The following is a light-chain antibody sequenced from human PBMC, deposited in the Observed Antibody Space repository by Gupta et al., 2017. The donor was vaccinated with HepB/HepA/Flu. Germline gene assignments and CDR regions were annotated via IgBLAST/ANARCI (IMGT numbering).Light chain of an antibody. CDR3: RHQISCPWT. Sequence: DIQIPQPASSLSASVGDRVTITCRASQGIRHDLGWYQQKPGKAPKRLIYAASSMESGVPSRFSGGGCGTEFTLTISGRQPEDFASYYCRHQISCPWTLGQGTKVEI. CDR1: QGIRHD. V-gene: IGKV1-17*01. CDR2: AAS. J-gene: IGKJ1*01.